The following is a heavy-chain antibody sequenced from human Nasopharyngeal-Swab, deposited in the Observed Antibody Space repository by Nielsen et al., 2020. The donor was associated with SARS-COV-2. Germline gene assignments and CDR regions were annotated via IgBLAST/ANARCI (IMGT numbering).Heavy chain of an antibody. V-gene: IGHV3-30*18. CDR3: AKDKKARGDSSSWTTDY. CDR2: ISYDGSNK. J-gene: IGHJ4*02. Sequence: WIRQPPGKGLEWVAVISYDGSNKYYADSVKGRFTISRDNSKNTLYLQMNSLRAEDTAVYYCAKDKKARGDSSSWTTDYRGQGTLVTVSS. D-gene: IGHD6-13*01.